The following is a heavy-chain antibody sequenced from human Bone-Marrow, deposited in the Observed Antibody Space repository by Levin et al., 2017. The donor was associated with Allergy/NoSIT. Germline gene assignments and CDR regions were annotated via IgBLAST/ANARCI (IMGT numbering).Heavy chain of an antibody. J-gene: IGHJ4*02. Sequence: SETLSLTCSVSGGSISNYYWSWIRQSPGKGLEWIGYIYSRGDTNYNPSLKSRVTLSVDTSKNQFSLKLTSVTAADTAVYYSAKARYSTLFDYWGQGTLDTVSS. CDR1: GGSISNYY. V-gene: IGHV4-59*01. CDR2: IYSRGDT. D-gene: IGHD5-18*01. CDR3: AKARYSTLFDY.